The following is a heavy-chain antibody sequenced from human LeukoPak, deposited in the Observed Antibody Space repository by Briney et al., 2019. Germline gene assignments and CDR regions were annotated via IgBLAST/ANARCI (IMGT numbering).Heavy chain of an antibody. CDR1: GYTFTGYY. Sequence: VASVKVSCEASGYTFTGYYMHWVRQAPGQGLEWMGWINPNSGGTNYAQKFQGRVTMTRDTSISTAYMELSRLRSDDTAVYYCAREARTIVATMRAVGVDYWGQGTLVTVSS. CDR3: AREARTIVATMRAVGVDY. V-gene: IGHV1-2*02. CDR2: INPNSGGT. J-gene: IGHJ4*02. D-gene: IGHD5-12*01.